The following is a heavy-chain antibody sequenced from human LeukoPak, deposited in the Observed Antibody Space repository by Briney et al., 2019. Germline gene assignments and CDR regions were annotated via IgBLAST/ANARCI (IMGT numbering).Heavy chain of an antibody. D-gene: IGHD2-15*01. CDR3: ARHATGYCSGGSCPFDC. CDR1: GYSFTDYW. J-gene: IGHJ4*02. V-gene: IGHV5-51*01. CDR2: IYPGDSDT. Sequence: GESLKISCKGYGYSFTDYWIAWVRQMPGKGLEWMGIIYPGDSDTRYSSSFQGQVTISADKSISTAYLQWSSLKASDTAMYYCARHATGYCSGGSCPFDCWGQGTLVTVSS.